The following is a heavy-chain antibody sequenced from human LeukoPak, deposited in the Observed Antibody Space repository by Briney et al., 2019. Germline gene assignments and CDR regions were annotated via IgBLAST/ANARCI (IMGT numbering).Heavy chain of an antibody. Sequence: SQTLSLTCTVSGGSISSGSYYWSWIRQPAGKGLEWIGRIYTSGGTNYNPSLKSRVTISVDTSKNQFSLKLRSVTAADTAVYYCARERSSGWYFAFDIWGQGTMVTVSS. D-gene: IGHD6-19*01. J-gene: IGHJ3*02. CDR3: ARERSSGWYFAFDI. V-gene: IGHV4-61*02. CDR2: IYTSGGT. CDR1: GGSISSGSYY.